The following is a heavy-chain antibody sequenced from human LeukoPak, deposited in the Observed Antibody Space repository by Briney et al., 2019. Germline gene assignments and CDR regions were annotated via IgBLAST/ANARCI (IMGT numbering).Heavy chain of an antibody. D-gene: IGHD6-13*01. Sequence: PSETLSLTCTVSGGSISSYYWSWIRQPPGKGLEWIGYIYFSASTSYNPSLESRVTISVDTSRNQFSLQLSSVTAADTAVYYCARTSHPHGSSWLFDYWGQGTLVTVSS. V-gene: IGHV4-59*01. CDR1: GGSISSYY. CDR3: ARTSHPHGSSWLFDY. CDR2: IYFSAST. J-gene: IGHJ4*02.